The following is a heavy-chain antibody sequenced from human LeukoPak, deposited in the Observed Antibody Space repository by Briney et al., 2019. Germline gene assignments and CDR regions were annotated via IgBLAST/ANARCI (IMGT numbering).Heavy chain of an antibody. J-gene: IGHJ6*02. CDR2: IYYSGST. Sequence: PSETLSLTCAVSGVSISSYYWSWIRQPPGKGLEWIGYIYYSGSTNYNPSLKSRVTITVDTSKNQFSLKLSSVTAADTAVYYCARVLKPTTILYYYFGMDVWGQGTTVTVSS. V-gene: IGHV4-59*01. D-gene: IGHD3-9*01. CDR1: GVSISSYY. CDR3: ARVLKPTTILYYYFGMDV.